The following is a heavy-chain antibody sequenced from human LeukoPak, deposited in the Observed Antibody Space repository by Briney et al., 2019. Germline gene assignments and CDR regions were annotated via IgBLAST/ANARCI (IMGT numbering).Heavy chain of an antibody. CDR2: IYHSGST. J-gene: IGHJ3*02. V-gene: IGHV4-30-2*01. CDR1: GGSISSGGYS. D-gene: IGHD3-22*01. Sequence: SETLSLTCAVSGGSISSGGYSWSWIRQPPGTGLEWLGYIYHSGSTYYNPSLKSRVTISVDRSKNQFSLKLSSVTAADTAVYYCARVSGYYDSSGYYNTDAFDIWGQGTMVTVSS. CDR3: ARVSGYYDSSGYYNTDAFDI.